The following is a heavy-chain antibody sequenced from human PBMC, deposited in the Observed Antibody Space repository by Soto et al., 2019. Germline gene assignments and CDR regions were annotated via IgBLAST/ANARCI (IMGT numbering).Heavy chain of an antibody. CDR1: GYTFTSYD. J-gene: IGHJ4*02. CDR3: ARAPWVVAAYDY. CDR2: MNPNSGNT. D-gene: IGHD2-15*01. V-gene: IGHV1-8*01. Sequence: ASVKVSCKASGYTFTSYDINWVRQATGQGLEWMGWMNPNSGNTGYAQKFQGRVTMTRNTSISTAYMELSSLRSEDTAVYYCARAPWVVAAYDYWGQGTLVTVS.